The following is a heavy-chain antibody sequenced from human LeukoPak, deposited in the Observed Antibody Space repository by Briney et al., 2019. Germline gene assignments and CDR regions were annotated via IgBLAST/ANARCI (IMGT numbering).Heavy chain of an antibody. CDR3: AKDRVYDGSIDY. J-gene: IGHJ4*02. V-gene: IGHV3-23*01. D-gene: IGHD2-8*01. Sequence: GGSLRLSCAASGFTFSSHAMSWVRQAPGKGLEWVSGINNSGANTYYADSVKGRFTISRDNSKNTLYLQMNSLRAEDTAVYYCAKDRVYDGSIDYWGQGTLVTVSS. CDR2: INNSGANT. CDR1: GFTFSSHA.